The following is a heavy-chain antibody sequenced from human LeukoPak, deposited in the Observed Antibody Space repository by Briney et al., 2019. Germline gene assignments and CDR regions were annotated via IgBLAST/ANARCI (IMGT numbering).Heavy chain of an antibody. CDR1: GGSFSGYY. J-gene: IGHJ4*02. V-gene: IGHV4-34*01. CDR3: ARGPAVARFDY. D-gene: IGHD6-19*01. Sequence: SETLSLTCAVYGGSFSGYYWSWIRKPPGKGLEWIGEINHSGSTNYNPSLKSRVTISVDTSKNQFSLKLNSVTAADTAVYYCARGPAVARFDYWGQGTLVTVSS. CDR2: INHSGST.